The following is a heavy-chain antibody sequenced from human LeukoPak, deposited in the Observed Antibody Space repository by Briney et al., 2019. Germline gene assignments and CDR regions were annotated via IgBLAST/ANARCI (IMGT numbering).Heavy chain of an antibody. Sequence: ASETLSLTCAVSGYSISSGYYWGWIRQPPGKGLEWIGSIYHSGSTYYNPSLKSRVAISVDTSKNQFSLKLSSVTAADTAVYYCARGYSSSWYYYYYMDVWGKGTTVTVSS. CDR1: GYSISSGYY. CDR3: ARGYSSSWYYYYYMDV. D-gene: IGHD6-13*01. J-gene: IGHJ6*03. CDR2: IYHSGST. V-gene: IGHV4-38-2*01.